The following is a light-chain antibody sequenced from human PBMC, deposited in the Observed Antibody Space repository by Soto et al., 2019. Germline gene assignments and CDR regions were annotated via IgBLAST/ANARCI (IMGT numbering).Light chain of an antibody. CDR1: QSVSSGF. V-gene: IGKV3-20*01. J-gene: IGKJ2*01. CDR3: QQYGSSPYT. CDR2: GAS. Sequence: EIVLTQSPGTLSLSPGERATLSCRASQSVSSGFLAWYQQKPGQAPRLLIYGASSRATGIPDRFSGSGSRTDFTLTISRLEPEDFAVYYCQQYGSSPYTFGQGTKLEIK.